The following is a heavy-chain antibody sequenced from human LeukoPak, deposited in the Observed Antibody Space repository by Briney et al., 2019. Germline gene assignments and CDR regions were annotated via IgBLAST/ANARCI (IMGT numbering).Heavy chain of an antibody. CDR1: GGSISSYY. J-gene: IGHJ6*03. D-gene: IGHD3-9*01. Sequence: SETLSLTCTVSGGSISSYYWSWIRQPPGKGLEWIGYIYYSGSTNYNPSLKSRVTISVDTSKSQFSLKLSSVTAADTAVYYCARVTYDILTGYFRDYYYYMDVWGKGTTVTVSS. V-gene: IGHV4-59*01. CDR2: IYYSGST. CDR3: ARVTYDILTGYFRDYYYYMDV.